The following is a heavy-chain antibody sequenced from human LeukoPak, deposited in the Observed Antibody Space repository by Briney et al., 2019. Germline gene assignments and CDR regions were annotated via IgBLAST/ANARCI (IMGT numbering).Heavy chain of an antibody. D-gene: IGHD2-15*01. Sequence: GGSLRLSCAASGFTFKLYWMHWVRQVPGKRPVWVSRINDDGSDTIYADSVRGRFTISRDDAKNTVYLQMNNPRAEDTAVYYCVRGGPSTWSWGQGTLVTVSS. J-gene: IGHJ5*02. V-gene: IGHV3-74*01. CDR3: VRGGPSTWS. CDR1: GFTFKLYW. CDR2: INDDGSDT.